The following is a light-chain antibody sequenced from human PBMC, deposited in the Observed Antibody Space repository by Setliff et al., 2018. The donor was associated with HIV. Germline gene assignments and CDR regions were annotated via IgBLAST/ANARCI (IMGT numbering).Light chain of an antibody. J-gene: IGLJ1*01. Sequence: SYELTQPPSVSVAPGKTARITCGGNNIGSKSVHWYQQKPGQATVLVVYDDNDRPSGIPERFSGSNSGNTATLTIRRVEAGDEADYYCKVWNSSSDNQGFGIGTKAT. CDR2: DDN. V-gene: IGLV3-21*03. CDR3: KVWNSSSDNQG. CDR1: NIGSKS.